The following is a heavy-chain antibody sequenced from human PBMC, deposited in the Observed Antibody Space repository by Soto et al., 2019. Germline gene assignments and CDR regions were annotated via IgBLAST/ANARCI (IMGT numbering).Heavy chain of an antibody. CDR2: FDPEDGET. CDR3: TTGQRPLRFLEWLSRYYFDV. J-gene: IGHJ4*02. Sequence: ASVKVSCKVSGYTLTELSMHWVRQAPGKGLEWMGGFDPEDGETIYAQKFQGRVTMTEDTSTDTAYMELSSLRSEDTAVYYCTTGQRPLRFLEWLSRYYFDVWGQGTRVTVSS. D-gene: IGHD3-3*01. CDR1: GYTLTELS. V-gene: IGHV1-24*01.